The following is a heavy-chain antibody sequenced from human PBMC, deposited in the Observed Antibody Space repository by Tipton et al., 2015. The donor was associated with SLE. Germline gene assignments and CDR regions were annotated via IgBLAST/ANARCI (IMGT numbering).Heavy chain of an antibody. V-gene: IGHV3-23*01. CDR3: ASSIAAAGYYYGMDV. CDR1: GFTFSSYA. D-gene: IGHD6-13*01. J-gene: IGHJ6*02. Sequence: SLRLSCAASGFTFSSYAMSWVRQTSGRGLEWVSAITTSGDDTYYADSVKGRFTISRDNSKNTLYLQMNSLRAEDTALYYCASSIAAAGYYYGMDVWGQGTTVTVSS. CDR2: ITTSGDDT.